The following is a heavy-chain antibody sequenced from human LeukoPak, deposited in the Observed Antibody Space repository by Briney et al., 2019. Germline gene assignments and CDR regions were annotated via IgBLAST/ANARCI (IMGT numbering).Heavy chain of an antibody. Sequence: GGSLRLSCAASGFTFSSYAMHWVRQAPGKGLEWVSAISGSGGSTYYADSVKGRFTVFRDNANKSLYLQMNSLRAEDTAVYYCARKGDAFDIWGQGTMVTVSS. CDR3: ARKGDAFDI. J-gene: IGHJ3*02. V-gene: IGHV3-23*01. CDR1: GFTFSSYA. CDR2: ISGSGGST.